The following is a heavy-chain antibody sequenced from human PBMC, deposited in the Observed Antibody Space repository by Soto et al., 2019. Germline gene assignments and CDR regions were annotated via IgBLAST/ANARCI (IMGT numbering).Heavy chain of an antibody. CDR2: IYYSGST. J-gene: IGHJ6*02. D-gene: IGHD6-13*01. V-gene: IGHV4-39*01. CDR3: ARHSLGYYYYYGMDV. CDR1: GGSISSSSYY. Sequence: SETLSLTCTVSGGSISSSSYYWGWIRQPPGKGLEWIGSIYYSGSTYYNPSLKSRVTISVDTSKNQFSLKLSSVTAADTAVYYCARHSLGYYYYYGMDVWGQGTTVTVSS.